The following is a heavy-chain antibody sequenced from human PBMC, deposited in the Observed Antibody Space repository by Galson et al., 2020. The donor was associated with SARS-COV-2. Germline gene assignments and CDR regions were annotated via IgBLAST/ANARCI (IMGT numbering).Heavy chain of an antibody. CDR1: GFTFSSYA. V-gene: IGHV3-30*04. J-gene: IGHJ3*02. Sequence: GGSLRLSCAASGFTFSSYALFWVRQAPGKGLEWVAIISYDGSNKNYADSVNGRFSISRDNSKNTLYMHMNSLRAEDTAVYYCARDQYSGSYRAAFDIWGQGTMVTVSS. D-gene: IGHD1-26*01. CDR3: ARDQYSGSYRAAFDI. CDR2: ISYDGSNK.